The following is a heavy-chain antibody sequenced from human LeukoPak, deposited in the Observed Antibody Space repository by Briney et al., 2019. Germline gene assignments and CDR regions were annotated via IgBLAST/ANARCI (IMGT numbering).Heavy chain of an antibody. CDR3: ARLHFAAAEEFDP. J-gene: IGHJ5*02. D-gene: IGHD6-13*01. CDR1: GGSINGYY. V-gene: IGHV4-59*08. CDR2: IYYSGST. Sequence: SETLSLTCTVSGGSINGYYWSWIRQPPGKGLEWIGYIYYSGSTNYNPSLKSRVTISVDTSKNQFSLNLSSVIAADTAVYYCARLHFAAAEEFDPWGQGTLVTVSS.